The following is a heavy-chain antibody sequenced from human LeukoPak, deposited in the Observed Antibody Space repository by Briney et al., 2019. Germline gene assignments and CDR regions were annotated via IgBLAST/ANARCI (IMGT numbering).Heavy chain of an antibody. CDR2: IYYSGST. J-gene: IGHJ2*01. V-gene: IGHV4-39*07. CDR1: GGSISSSSYY. D-gene: IGHD1-26*01. CDR3: ARVRGSYRSYWYFDL. Sequence: SETLSLTCTVSGGSISSSSYYWGWIRQPPGKGLEWIGSIYYSGSTYYNPSLKSRVTISVDTSKNQFSLKLSSVTAADTAVYYCARVRGSYRSYWYFDLWGRGTLVTVSS.